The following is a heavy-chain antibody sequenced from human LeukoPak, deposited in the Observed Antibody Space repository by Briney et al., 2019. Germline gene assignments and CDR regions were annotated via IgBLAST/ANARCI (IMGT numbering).Heavy chain of an antibody. J-gene: IGHJ4*02. V-gene: IGHV4-59*01. Sequence: SETLSLTCTVSGGSISSYYWSWIRQPPGEGLEWIGYIYYSGSTNYNPSLKSRVTISVDTSKNQFSLKLSSVTAADTAVYYCARFRGIVGATGAFDYWGQGTLVTVSS. CDR2: IYYSGST. CDR1: GGSISSYY. CDR3: ARFRGIVGATGAFDY. D-gene: IGHD1-26*01.